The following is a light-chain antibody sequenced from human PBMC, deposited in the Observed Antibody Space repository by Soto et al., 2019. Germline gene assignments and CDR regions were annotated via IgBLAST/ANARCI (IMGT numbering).Light chain of an antibody. Sequence: ETVLTQSPGTLSLSPGDRATLSCRASQGVSTNYFAWYQQKPGQPPRLLIYGASNRATGIPDRFSGSESGTEFTLTINRLESEDFAVYYCQQYGDSSWTFGQGTKVEI. CDR3: QQYGDSSWT. V-gene: IGKV3-20*01. CDR1: QGVSTNY. J-gene: IGKJ1*01. CDR2: GAS.